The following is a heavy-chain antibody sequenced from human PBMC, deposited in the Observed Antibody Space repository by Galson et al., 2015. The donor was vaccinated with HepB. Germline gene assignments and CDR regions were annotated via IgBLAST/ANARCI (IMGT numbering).Heavy chain of an antibody. Sequence: SETLSLTCTVSGGSISSRNYYCDWIRQPPGEGLEWIGSMYFGGSTYYNPSLKSRVTISVDTSKNQFSLKFSSVTAADTAVYYCATSSLSGQNAFDIWGQGTMVTVSS. CDR3: ATSSLSGQNAFDI. CDR1: GGSISSRNYY. V-gene: IGHV4-39*07. D-gene: IGHD6-6*01. J-gene: IGHJ3*02. CDR2: MYFGGST.